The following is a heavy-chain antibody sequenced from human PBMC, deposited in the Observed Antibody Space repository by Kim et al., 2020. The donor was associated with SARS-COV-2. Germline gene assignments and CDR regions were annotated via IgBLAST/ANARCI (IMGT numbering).Heavy chain of an antibody. V-gene: IGHV3-23*01. J-gene: IGHJ6*02. CDR1: GFTFSSYA. Sequence: GGSLRLSCAASGFTFSSYAMSWVRQAPGKGLEWVSAISGSGGSTYYADSVKGRFTISRDNSKNTLYLQMNSLRAEDTAVYYCAKGAGGYDSRYSSGWYSYYYYYGMDVWGQGTTVTVSS. CDR2: ISGSGGST. CDR3: AKGAGGYDSRYSSGWYSYYYYYGMDV. D-gene: IGHD6-19*01.